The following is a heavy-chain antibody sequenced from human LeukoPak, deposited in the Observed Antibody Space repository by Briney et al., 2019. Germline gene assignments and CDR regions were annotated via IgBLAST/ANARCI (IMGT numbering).Heavy chain of an antibody. J-gene: IGHJ4*02. D-gene: IGHD3-9*01. V-gene: IGHV3-23*01. Sequence: PGGSLRLSCAASGLTFSSYAMSWVRQAPGKGLEWVSAISGSGGSTYYADSVKGRFTISRDNSKNTLYLQMNSLRAEDTAVYYCAKDRYYDILTGYYMRWGQGTLVTVSS. CDR2: ISGSGGST. CDR1: GLTFSSYA. CDR3: AKDRYYDILTGYYMR.